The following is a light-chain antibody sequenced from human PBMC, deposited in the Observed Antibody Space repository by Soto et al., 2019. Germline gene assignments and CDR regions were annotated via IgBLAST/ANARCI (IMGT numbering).Light chain of an antibody. J-gene: IGKJ1*01. CDR3: QQYDSSPRT. V-gene: IGKV3-20*01. Sequence: ETVLTQSPATLSVSPGETATLSCTTSQSLSSNLAWYQQKPGQAPGLLIYGASNRATGIPDRFSGSGSGTDFILTISRLEPEDFAVYYCQQYDSSPRTFGQGTKVDI. CDR2: GAS. CDR1: QSLSSN.